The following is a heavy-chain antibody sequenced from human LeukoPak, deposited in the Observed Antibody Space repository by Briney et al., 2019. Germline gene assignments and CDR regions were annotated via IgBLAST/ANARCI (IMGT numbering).Heavy chain of an antibody. CDR1: GGSISSSSYY. CDR2: IYYSGST. V-gene: IGHV4-39*01. D-gene: IGHD6-13*01. Sequence: PSETLSLTCTVSGGSISSSSYYWGWIRQPPGKGLEWIGSIYYSGSTYYNPSLKSRVTISVDTSKNQFSLKLSSVTAADTAVYYCARGRKSQQQLGPIDYWGQGTLVTVSS. CDR3: ARGRKSQQQLGPIDY. J-gene: IGHJ4*02.